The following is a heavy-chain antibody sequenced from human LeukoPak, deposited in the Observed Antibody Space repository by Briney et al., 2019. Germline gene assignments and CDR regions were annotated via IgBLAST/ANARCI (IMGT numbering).Heavy chain of an antibody. J-gene: IGHJ5*02. CDR1: GYSFTSYW. CDR2: IYPGDSDT. Sequence: GESLKISCKGSGYSFTSYWSGWVRQMPGKGLEWMGIIYPGDSDTRYSPSFQGQVTISADKSISTAYLQWSSLKASDTAMYYCARAYYYDSSGYHTNWFDPWGQGTLVTVSS. CDR3: ARAYYYDSSGYHTNWFDP. D-gene: IGHD3-22*01. V-gene: IGHV5-51*01.